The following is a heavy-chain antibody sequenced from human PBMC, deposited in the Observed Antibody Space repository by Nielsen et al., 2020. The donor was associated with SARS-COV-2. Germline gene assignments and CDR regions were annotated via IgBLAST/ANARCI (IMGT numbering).Heavy chain of an antibody. CDR2: VYYGGTT. CDR3: ARLNAYSYGLPEGYYFDY. D-gene: IGHD5-18*01. V-gene: IGHV4-59*01. J-gene: IGHJ4*02. Sequence: SETLSLTCTVSGGSISNYYWSWIRQPPGKGLEWIGYVYYGGTTNYNPSLKSRVTISLDTSKNQFFLKLSSVTAADRAVYYCARLNAYSYGLPEGYYFDYWGQGTLVTVSS. CDR1: GGSISNYY.